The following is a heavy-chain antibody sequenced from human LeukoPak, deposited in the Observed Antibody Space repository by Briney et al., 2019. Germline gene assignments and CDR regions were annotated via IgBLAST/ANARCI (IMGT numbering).Heavy chain of an antibody. CDR3: ARGHPYSYGPYYFDY. V-gene: IGHV4-59*01. Sequence: SETLSLTCTVSGGSISSYYWSWIRQPPGKGLEWIGYIYYSGSTNYTPSLKSRVTISVDTSKNQFSLKLNSVTSADTAVYYCARGHPYSYGPYYFDYWGQGTLVTVSS. D-gene: IGHD5-18*01. CDR2: IYYSGST. J-gene: IGHJ4*02. CDR1: GGSISSYY.